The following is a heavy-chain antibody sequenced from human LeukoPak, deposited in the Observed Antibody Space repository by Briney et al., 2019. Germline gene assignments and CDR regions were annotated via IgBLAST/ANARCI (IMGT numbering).Heavy chain of an antibody. CDR1: GGSISSSSYY. D-gene: IGHD3-22*01. V-gene: IGHV4-39*01. CDR2: IYYSGST. Sequence: SETLSLTCTVSGGSISSSSYYWGWIRQPPGKGLEWIGSIYYSGSTYYNPSLKSRVTISVDTSKNQFSLKLSSVTAADTAVYYCARTRMRYYYDSSGYYRPDFDYWGQGTLVTVSS. J-gene: IGHJ4*02. CDR3: ARTRMRYYYDSSGYYRPDFDY.